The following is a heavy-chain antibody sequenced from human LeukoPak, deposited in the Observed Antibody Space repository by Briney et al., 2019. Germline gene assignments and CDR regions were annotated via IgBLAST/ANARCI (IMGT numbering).Heavy chain of an antibody. CDR2: ISATGGTT. V-gene: IGHV3-23*01. Sequence: GGSLRLSCAASGFTFSSYGMSWVRQAPGKGLEWVSAISATGGTTYYADSVKGRFTISRDNSKNTLYLQMNSLRAEDTAIYYCAKNGDRGAYCSGGSCYPYYYYIDVWGKGTTVTTSS. CDR3: AKNGDRGAYCSGGSCYPYYYYIDV. CDR1: GFTFSSYG. D-gene: IGHD2-15*01. J-gene: IGHJ6*03.